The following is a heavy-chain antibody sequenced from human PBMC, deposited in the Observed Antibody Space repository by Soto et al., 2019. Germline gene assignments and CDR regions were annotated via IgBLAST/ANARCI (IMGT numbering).Heavy chain of an antibody. CDR1: GFTFNTYA. J-gene: IGHJ3*01. V-gene: IGHV3-23*01. CDR2: ISGSGGTI. Sequence: LRLSCAASGFTFNTYAMNWVRQAPVKGLEWVASISGSGGTINYADSVKGRFATSRDTSKNTLYLQMNSLSAEDTAVYYCAKGFIVVVTAIRPDDNFDVWGQGTMVTV. D-gene: IGHD2-21*02. CDR3: AKGFIVVVTAIRPDDNFDV.